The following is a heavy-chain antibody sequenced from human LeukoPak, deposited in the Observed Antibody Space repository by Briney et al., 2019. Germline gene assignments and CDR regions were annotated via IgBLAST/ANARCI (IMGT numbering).Heavy chain of an antibody. CDR1: GYTFTSYG. D-gene: IGHD4-17*01. CDR2: ISAYNGNT. V-gene: IGHV1-18*01. CDR3: ARGLRVGLGYYYYYMDV. J-gene: IGHJ6*03. Sequence: ASVKVSCKASGYTFTSYGISWVRQAPGQGLEWMGWISAYNGNTTYAQKLQGRVTMTTDTSTSTAYMELRSLRSDDTAVYYCARGLRVGLGYYYYYMDVWGKGTTVTVSS.